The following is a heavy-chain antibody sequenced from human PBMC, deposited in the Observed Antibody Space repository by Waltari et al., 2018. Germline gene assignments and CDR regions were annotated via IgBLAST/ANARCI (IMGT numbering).Heavy chain of an antibody. D-gene: IGHD3-16*02. CDR2: ISSRSSYR. CDR3: ARTYCDTDCYTLDGMDV. CDR1: GFNFTDYA. J-gene: IGHJ6*02. Sequence: EVQLVESGGGLVKPGGSLRLSCVVSGFNFTDYAISWVRQAPGKGLEWVSSISSRSSYRYYADSVKGRVTISRDNAKNSLYLQMNSLRAEDTAVYFCARTYCDTDCYTLDGMDVWGQGTTVTVSS. V-gene: IGHV3-21*01.